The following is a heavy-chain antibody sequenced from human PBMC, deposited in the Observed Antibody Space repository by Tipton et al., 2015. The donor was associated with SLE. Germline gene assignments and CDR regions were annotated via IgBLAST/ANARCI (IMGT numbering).Heavy chain of an antibody. CDR2: IFYSGTT. CDR3: ARQGEYSHSSGFWFDP. V-gene: IGHV4-61*01. Sequence: TLSLTCTVSGDSLSSDTYYWSWIRQPPGMGLEWLGYIFYSGTTTYNTYNPSLSSRVTMSVDTSKSQVSLKLTSLTAADTAVYYCARQGEYSHSSGFWFDPWGQGTLVTVSS. D-gene: IGHD2/OR15-2a*01. CDR1: GDSLSSDTYY. J-gene: IGHJ5*02.